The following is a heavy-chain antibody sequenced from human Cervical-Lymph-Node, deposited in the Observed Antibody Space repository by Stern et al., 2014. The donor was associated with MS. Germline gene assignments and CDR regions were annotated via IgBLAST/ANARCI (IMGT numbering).Heavy chain of an antibody. CDR2: ITTSSTYI. Sequence: EDQLVESGGGLVKPGGSLRLSCAASGFSLSTYDMNWVRQAPGNGLEWVSSITTSSTYIYYADSVKGRFTISRDNAKNSLFLQMNNLRAEDTAVYYCARDDGRYCSGGSCPRFDYWGQGALVTVSS. J-gene: IGHJ4*02. CDR3: ARDDGRYCSGGSCPRFDY. CDR1: GFSLSTYD. D-gene: IGHD2-15*01. V-gene: IGHV3-21*01.